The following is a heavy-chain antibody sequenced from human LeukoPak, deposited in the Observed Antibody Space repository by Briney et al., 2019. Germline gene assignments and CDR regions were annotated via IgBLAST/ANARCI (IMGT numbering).Heavy chain of an antibody. CDR1: GYTFTGYY. CDR2: INPNSGCT. Sequence: GASVNVSCKSSGYTFTGYYMHWVRQAPGQGLEWMGWINPNSGCTNYAQKFQGRVTMTRDTSISTAYMELSRLRSDDTAVYYCARGNTTSGWYTWFDPWGQGTLVTVSS. D-gene: IGHD6-19*01. V-gene: IGHV1-2*02. J-gene: IGHJ5*02. CDR3: ARGNTTSGWYTWFDP.